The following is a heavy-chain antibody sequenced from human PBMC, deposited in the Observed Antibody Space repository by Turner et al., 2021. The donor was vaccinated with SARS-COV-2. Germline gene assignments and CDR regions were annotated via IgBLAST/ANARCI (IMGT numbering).Heavy chain of an antibody. Sequence: QLQLVGSGGGVVEPWMCLTLSCAASAFTFSCSGMHWVCEGPGKGMGWVAVIWYDGSNRYYADSAKGRFTIFRDNSKNTVYLQMNSLRAEDTAVYYCARDGGYSYGDNDYWGQGTLVTVSS. J-gene: IGHJ4*02. CDR3: ARDGGYSYGDNDY. V-gene: IGHV3-33*01. CDR2: IWYDGSNR. D-gene: IGHD5-18*01. CDR1: AFTFSCSG.